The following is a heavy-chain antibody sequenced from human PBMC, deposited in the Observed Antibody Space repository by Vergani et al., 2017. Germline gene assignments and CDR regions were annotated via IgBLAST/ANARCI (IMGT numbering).Heavy chain of an antibody. J-gene: IGHJ4*02. CDR2: VKKQDGNDR. CDR3: ARASATYGADY. CDR1: VCDFSDYY. D-gene: IGHD3-10*01. V-gene: IGHV3-7*01. Sequence: EVQLVESGGGLVQPGGSLRLSCVASVCDFSDYYMSWIRQAPGKGLEWVSNVKKQDGNDRYYVGSVKGRFTISRDNARKSLYLQMSSLRAEDTAVYYCARASATYGADYWGKGTLVTVSS.